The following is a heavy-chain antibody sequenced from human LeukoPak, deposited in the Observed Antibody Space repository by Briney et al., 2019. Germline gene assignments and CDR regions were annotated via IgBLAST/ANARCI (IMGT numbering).Heavy chain of an antibody. CDR3: AELGITMIGGV. CDR2: ISSSGSTI. CDR1: GFIVSTYY. D-gene: IGHD3-10*02. V-gene: IGHV3-11*04. J-gene: IGHJ6*04. Sequence: GGSLRLSCAASGFIVSTYYMSWVRQAPGKGLEWVSYISSSGSTIYYADSVKGRFTISRDNAKNSLYLQMNSLRAEDTAVYYCAELGITMIGGVWGKGTTVTISS.